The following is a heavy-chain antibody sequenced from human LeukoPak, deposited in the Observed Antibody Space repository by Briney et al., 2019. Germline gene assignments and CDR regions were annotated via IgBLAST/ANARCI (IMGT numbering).Heavy chain of an antibody. D-gene: IGHD1-26*01. J-gene: IGHJ6*03. V-gene: IGHV1-69*06. CDR1: GFTFKDYY. CDR2: IIPIFGTA. Sequence: SVRVSCKTSGFTFKDYYIHWVRQAPGQGLEWMGGIIPIFGTANYAQKFQGRVTITADKSTSTAYMELSSLRSEDTAVYYCARVEGRSYYYYYYMDVWGKGTTVTVSS. CDR3: ARVEGRSYYYYYYMDV.